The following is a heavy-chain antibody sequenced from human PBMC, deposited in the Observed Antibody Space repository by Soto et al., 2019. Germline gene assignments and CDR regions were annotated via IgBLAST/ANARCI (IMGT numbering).Heavy chain of an antibody. D-gene: IGHD1-26*01. CDR2: IIPILGIA. V-gene: IGHV1-69*02. CDR3: ARGRVEMVSFDY. Sequence: QVQLVQSGAEVKKPGSSVKVSCKASGGTFSSYTISWVRQAPGQGLEWMGRIIPILGIANYAQKFQGRVTITADKSTSTAYIELSSLRSEDTAVYYCARGRVEMVSFDYWGQGTLVTVSS. J-gene: IGHJ4*02. CDR1: GGTFSSYT.